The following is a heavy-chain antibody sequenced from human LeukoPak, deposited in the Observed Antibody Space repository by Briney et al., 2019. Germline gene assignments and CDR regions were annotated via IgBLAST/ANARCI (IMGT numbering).Heavy chain of an antibody. CDR3: ARGGVSHYFDY. V-gene: IGHV4-34*01. D-gene: IGHD2-8*01. CDR2: INHSGST. Sequence: PSETLSLTCAVYGVSFSGYYWSWIRQPPGKGLEWIGGINHSGSTNYNPSLKSRVTISVDTSKNQFSLKLSSVTAADTAVYYCARGGVSHYFDYWGQGTLVTVSS. CDR1: GVSFSGYY. J-gene: IGHJ4*02.